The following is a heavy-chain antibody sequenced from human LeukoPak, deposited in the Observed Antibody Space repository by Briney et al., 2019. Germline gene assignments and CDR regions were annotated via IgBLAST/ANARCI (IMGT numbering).Heavy chain of an antibody. D-gene: IGHD3-10*01. CDR3: TAYYYESGTNDPHRVDY. Sequence: GGSLRLSCAASGFTFSSYSMHWVRQAPGKGLEWVAGISYDGSNKYYADSVKGRFTISRDNSKNTLYLQMNSLTTEDTAVYYCTAYYYESGTNDPHRVDYWGQGTLVTVSS. CDR2: ISYDGSNK. CDR1: GFTFSSYS. V-gene: IGHV3-30-3*01. J-gene: IGHJ4*02.